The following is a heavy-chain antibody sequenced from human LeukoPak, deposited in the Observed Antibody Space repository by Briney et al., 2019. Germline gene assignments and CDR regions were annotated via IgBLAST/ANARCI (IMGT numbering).Heavy chain of an antibody. CDR1: GYTFTGYY. D-gene: IGHD3-9*01. J-gene: IGHJ4*02. Sequence: ASVRVSCKASGYTFTGYYMHWVRQAPGQGLEWRGWINPNSGGTNYAQKFQGRVTITRETSISTAYMELSRLRSDDTAVYYCARDSYDILTGPKGENDYWGQGTLVTVSS. V-gene: IGHV1-2*02. CDR2: INPNSGGT. CDR3: ARDSYDILTGPKGENDY.